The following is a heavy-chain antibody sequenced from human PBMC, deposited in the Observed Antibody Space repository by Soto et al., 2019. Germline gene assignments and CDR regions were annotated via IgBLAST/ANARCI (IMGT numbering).Heavy chain of an antibody. CDR1: GGSISSSNW. CDR2: IYHSGST. Sequence: QVQLQESGPGLVKPSGTLSLTCAVSGGSISSSNWWTWVRQPPGKGLEWIGEIYHSGSTNYNPSLKSRVTISIDKTKNQFSLKLGSVTAADTAVYYCASCKVVAATRGYNWFDPWGQGTLVTVSS. V-gene: IGHV4-4*02. D-gene: IGHD2-15*01. J-gene: IGHJ5*02. CDR3: ASCKVVAATRGYNWFDP.